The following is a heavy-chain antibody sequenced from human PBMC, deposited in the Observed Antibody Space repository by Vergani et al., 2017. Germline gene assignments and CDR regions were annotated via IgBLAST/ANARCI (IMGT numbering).Heavy chain of an antibody. CDR1: GFTFSNYA. D-gene: IGHD3-10*01. J-gene: IGHJ4*01. CDR2: ISGPSLST. CDR3: VKEKRDLGSYFFDS. Sequence: EVHLLESGGGLVQSGGSLRLSCAASGFTFSNYAVSWVRQAPGRGLAWVSSISGPSLSTYYADSVKGRFSISRDNSTNTVFLQMHSLRAEDTAIYYCVKEKRDLGSYFFDSWGHGILVTVSS. V-gene: IGHV3-23*01.